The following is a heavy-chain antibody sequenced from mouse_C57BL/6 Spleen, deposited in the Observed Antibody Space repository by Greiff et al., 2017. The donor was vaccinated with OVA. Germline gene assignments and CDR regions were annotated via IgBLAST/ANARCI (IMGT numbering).Heavy chain of an antibody. CDR3: ARSDYFDD. V-gene: IGHV1-26*01. CDR2: INPNNGGT. J-gene: IGHJ2*01. CDR1: GYTFTDYY. Sequence: VQLQQSGPELVKPGASVKISCKASGYTFTDYYMNWVKQSHGKSLEWIGDINPNNGGTSYNQKFKGKATLTVDKSSSTAYMELRSLTSEDSAVYYCARSDYFDDWGQGTTLTVSS.